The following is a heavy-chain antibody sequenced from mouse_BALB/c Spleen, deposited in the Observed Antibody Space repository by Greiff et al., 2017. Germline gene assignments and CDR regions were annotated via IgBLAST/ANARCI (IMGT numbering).Heavy chain of an antibody. CDR1: GFNINDSY. D-gene: IGHD2-4*01. V-gene: IGHV14-3*02. Sequence: VQLQQSGAELVKPGASVKLSCTASGFNINDSYMHWVKQRPEQGVEWIGRIDPVNGNTKYDPTFQGKATITAETSSNTAYLQLSSLTSEDTAVYYYASPTMITTDFAYWGQGTLVTVSA. CDR3: ASPTMITTDFAY. CDR2: IDPVNGNT. J-gene: IGHJ3*01.